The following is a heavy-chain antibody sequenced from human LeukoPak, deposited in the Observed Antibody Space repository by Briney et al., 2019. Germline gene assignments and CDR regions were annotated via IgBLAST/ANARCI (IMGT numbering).Heavy chain of an antibody. V-gene: IGHV3-74*01. CDR2: INSDGSTT. J-gene: IGHJ4*02. CDR1: GFTFSNYW. D-gene: IGHD2-21*02. CDR3: ARDPYCGGDCFIDY. Sequence: PGGSLRLSCAASGFTFSNYWMHWVRQAPGKGLVWVSRINSDGSTTNYADSVKGRLTISRDNAKNMLYLQMNSLRAEDTAVCYCARDPYCGGDCFIDYWGQGTLVTVSS.